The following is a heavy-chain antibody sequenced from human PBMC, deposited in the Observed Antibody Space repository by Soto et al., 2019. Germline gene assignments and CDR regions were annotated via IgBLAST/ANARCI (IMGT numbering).Heavy chain of an antibody. D-gene: IGHD3-10*01. V-gene: IGHV3-30*18. J-gene: IGHJ4*02. CDR3: AKPPSSGYLDY. CDR2: ISYDGSNK. Sequence: QVQLVESGGGVVQPGRSLRLSCAASGFTFSSYGMHWVRQAPGKGLEWVAVISYDGSNKYYADSVKGRFTISRDNSKNTLYLQMNSLRAEDTAVYYCAKPPSSGYLDYWGQGTLVTVSS. CDR1: GFTFSSYG.